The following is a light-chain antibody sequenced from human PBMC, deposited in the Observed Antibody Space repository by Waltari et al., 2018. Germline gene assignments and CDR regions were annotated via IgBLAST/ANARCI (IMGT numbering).Light chain of an antibody. J-gene: IGLJ3*02. CDR3: SSYTTRGTWV. Sequence: QSALTQPASVSGSPGQSITFSCTAAFSDVGAYDYVSWYQQLPGRAPTLLIYDVSHRPSGVSDRLSGSKSGNTASLTISGLQPEDEADYYCSSYTTRGTWVFGGGTKLTVL. V-gene: IGLV2-14*03. CDR1: FSDVGAYDY. CDR2: DVS.